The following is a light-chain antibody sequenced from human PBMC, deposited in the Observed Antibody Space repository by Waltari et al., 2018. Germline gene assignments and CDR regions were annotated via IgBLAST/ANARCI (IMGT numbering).Light chain of an antibody. J-gene: IGKJ1*01. CDR3: QKYGTLPAT. V-gene: IGKV3-20*01. CDR1: QSISKY. CDR2: DAA. Sequence: EIMLTQSPGTLSLSPGERATLSCRASQSISKYLAWYQQKPGQAPRLLIYDAASRATGIPDRFGGSGSGTDFGLTISRLEPEDSAVYYCQKYGTLPATFGQGTKVEIK.